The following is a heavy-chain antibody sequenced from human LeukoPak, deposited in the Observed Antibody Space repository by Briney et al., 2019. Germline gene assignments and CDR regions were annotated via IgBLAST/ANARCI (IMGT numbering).Heavy chain of an antibody. CDR3: ARWRGYSSGWSGPFDD. CDR1: GYTFTGHY. D-gene: IGHD6-13*01. V-gene: IGHV1-2*02. CDR2: IDTKSGDP. Sequence: ASVKVSYKASGYTFTGHYLHWVRQAPGQGLEWMGWIDTKSGDPKYAQRFQGRVAMPRDTSTNSGYMELRSLRSDNPAVYYCARWRGYSSGWSGPFDDWGQGTLVTVSS. J-gene: IGHJ4*02.